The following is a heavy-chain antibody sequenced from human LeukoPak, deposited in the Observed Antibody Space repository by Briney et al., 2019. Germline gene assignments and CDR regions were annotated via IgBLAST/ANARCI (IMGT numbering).Heavy chain of an antibody. V-gene: IGHV3-30*02. CDR2: IRYDGSNK. Sequence: GGSLRLSCAASGFTFSSYGMHWVRQAPGKGLEWVAFIRYDGSNKYYADSVKGRFTISRDNSKNTLYLQMNSLRAEDTAVYYCAKGVVPAAGHDAFDIWGQGTMVTVSS. CDR1: GFTFSSYG. J-gene: IGHJ3*02. D-gene: IGHD2-2*01. CDR3: AKGVVPAAGHDAFDI.